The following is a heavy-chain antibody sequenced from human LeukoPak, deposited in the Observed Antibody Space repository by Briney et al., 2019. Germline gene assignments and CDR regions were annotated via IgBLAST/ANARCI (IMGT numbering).Heavy chain of an antibody. D-gene: IGHD4-17*01. Sequence: GGSLRLSCAASGFTISSHGMNWVRQAPGKGLEWVSGISGRAGAGNTYYADSVKGRFTISRDNSKNTLYLQMNSLRPEDTAVYFCAKCPLYGDFCVNWFDPWGQGTLVTVSS. CDR1: GFTISSHG. CDR3: AKCPLYGDFCVNWFDP. V-gene: IGHV3-23*01. J-gene: IGHJ5*02. CDR2: ISGRAGAGNT.